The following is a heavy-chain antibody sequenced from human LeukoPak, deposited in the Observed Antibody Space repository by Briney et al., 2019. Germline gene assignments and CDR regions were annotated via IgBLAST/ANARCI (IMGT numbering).Heavy chain of an antibody. CDR3: ARDRVKEDGYNYFSRYYYYGMDV. CDR1: GFTFSGYS. Sequence: GGSLRLSCAASGFTFSGYSMNWVRQAPGKGLEWVSSISSSSSYIYYADSVKGRFAISRDNAKNSLYLQMNSLRAEDTAVYYCARDRVKEDGYNYFSRYYYYGMDVWGQGTTATVSS. D-gene: IGHD5-24*01. CDR2: ISSSSSYI. J-gene: IGHJ6*02. V-gene: IGHV3-21*01.